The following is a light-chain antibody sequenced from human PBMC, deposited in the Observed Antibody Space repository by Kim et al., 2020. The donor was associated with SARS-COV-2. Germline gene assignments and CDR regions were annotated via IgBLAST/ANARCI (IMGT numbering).Light chain of an antibody. CDR1: NTGRKG. J-gene: IGLJ2*01. CDR3: QVWDTDSVHVQ. CDR2: NDS. Sequence: TGNAASITCSENNTGRKGVDWNQQKPGQAPGLGIDNDSAQPSGIPERFSGSNSGSTATLIISGVEAGDDADYYCQVWDTDSVHVQFGGGTQLTVL. V-gene: IGLV3-21*04.